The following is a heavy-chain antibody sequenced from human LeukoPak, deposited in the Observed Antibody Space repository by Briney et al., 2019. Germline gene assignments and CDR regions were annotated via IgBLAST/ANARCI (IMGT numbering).Heavy chain of an antibody. CDR3: AKGTKPVIAIPDY. V-gene: IGHV3-21*04. D-gene: IGHD2-21*01. Sequence: GGSLRLSCAASGFTFSSFSMIWVRQAPGKGLEWVSSTSSSSAYTFYAESGKGRFTISRDNAKNSLFLQMNSLRAEDTAMYYCAKGTKPVIAIPDYWGQGILVTVSS. CDR2: TSSSSAYT. J-gene: IGHJ4*02. CDR1: GFTFSSFS.